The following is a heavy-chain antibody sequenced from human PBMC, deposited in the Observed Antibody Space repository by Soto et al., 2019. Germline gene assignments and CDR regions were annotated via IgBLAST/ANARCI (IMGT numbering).Heavy chain of an antibody. CDR2: SSGSGGST. Sequence: GGSLRRSCSASGFTFSSYAMNWLRQAPGKGLEWVSASSGSGGSTYYADSVKGRFNITSDNSKNTLYMAMNSLKAEDTAVYYWARGPAYHSSPSCYPGYWAQGTLV. CDR1: GFTFSSYA. J-gene: IGHJ4*02. V-gene: IGHV3-23*01. D-gene: IGHD2-2*01. CDR3: ARGPAYHSSPSCYPGY.